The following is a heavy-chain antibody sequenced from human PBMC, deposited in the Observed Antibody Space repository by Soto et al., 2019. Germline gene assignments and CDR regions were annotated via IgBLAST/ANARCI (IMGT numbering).Heavy chain of an antibody. CDR1: GFTFSSYG. CDR3: ANLVRRGSGRVGTVDV. J-gene: IGHJ6*02. CDR2: ISYDGSNK. D-gene: IGHD3-10*01. V-gene: IGHV3-30*18. Sequence: QVQLVESGGGVVQPGRSLRVSCAASGFTFSSYGMHWVRQAPGKGLEWVAVISYDGSNKYYADSVKGRFTISRDNSKNTLYLQMNSLRAEDTAVYYSANLVRRGSGRVGTVDVWGQGTTVTVSS.